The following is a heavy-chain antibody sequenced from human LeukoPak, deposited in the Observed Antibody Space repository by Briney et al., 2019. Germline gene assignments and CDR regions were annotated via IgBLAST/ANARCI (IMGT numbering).Heavy chain of an antibody. CDR3: ASGTRVYGDYVNFDY. D-gene: IGHD4-17*01. Sequence: PSETLSLTCAVYGGSFSGYYWGWIRQPPGKGLEWIGSIYHSGSTYYNPSLKSRVTISVDTSKNQFSLKLSSVTAADTAVYYCASGTRVYGDYVNFDYWGQGTLVTVSS. CDR2: IYHSGST. CDR1: GGSFSGYY. J-gene: IGHJ4*02. V-gene: IGHV4-38-2*01.